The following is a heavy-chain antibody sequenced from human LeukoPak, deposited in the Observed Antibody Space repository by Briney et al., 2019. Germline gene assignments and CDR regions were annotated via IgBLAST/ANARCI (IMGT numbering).Heavy chain of an antibody. D-gene: IGHD5-18*01. CDR2: INPNSGGT. CDR3: ARGVNSQGTAMVLFDS. J-gene: IGHJ4*02. V-gene: IGHV1-2*04. Sequence: ASVKVSCKASGYTFTGYYMHWVRQAPGQGLEWMGWINPNSGGTNYAQKFQGWVTMTRDTSISTAYMELSRLRSDDTAVYYCARGVNSQGTAMVLFDSWGQGSLVTVSA. CDR1: GYTFTGYY.